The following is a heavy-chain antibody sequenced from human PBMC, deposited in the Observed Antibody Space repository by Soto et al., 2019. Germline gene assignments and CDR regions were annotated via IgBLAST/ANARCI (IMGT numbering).Heavy chain of an antibody. V-gene: IGHV1-69*12. Sequence: QVQLVQSGAEVKKPGSSVKVSCKASGGTFSSYAISWVRQAPGQGLEWMGGIIPIFGTANYAQKFQGRVTITADESTSTAYMELSSLRSEDTAVYYCARDHQGGYSYGPPHFDYWGQGTLVTVSS. D-gene: IGHD5-18*01. CDR2: IIPIFGTA. J-gene: IGHJ4*02. CDR3: ARDHQGGYSYGPPHFDY. CDR1: GGTFSSYA.